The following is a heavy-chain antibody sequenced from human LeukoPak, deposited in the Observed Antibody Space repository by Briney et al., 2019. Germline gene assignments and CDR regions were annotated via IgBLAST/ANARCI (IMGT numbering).Heavy chain of an antibody. Sequence: PGGSLTLSCAASGFTFSSYGMSWVRQAPGKGLEWVSAISCSGGSTYYADSVKGRFTISRDNSNNTLHLQMNSLRAEDTAAYYCAKFAQRYCSGGSCHPFDYWGQGTLVTVSS. J-gene: IGHJ4*02. CDR3: AKFAQRYCSGGSCHPFDY. V-gene: IGHV3-23*01. CDR2: ISCSGGST. D-gene: IGHD2-15*01. CDR1: GFTFSSYG.